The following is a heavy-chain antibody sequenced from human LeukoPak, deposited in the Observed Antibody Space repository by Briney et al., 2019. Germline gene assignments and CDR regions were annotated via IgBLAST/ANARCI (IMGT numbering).Heavy chain of an antibody. CDR3: ARELDY. CDR1: GFTFSSYA. V-gene: IGHV3-30-3*01. J-gene: IGHJ4*02. Sequence: GGSLRLSCAASGFTFSSYAMHRVRQAPGKGLEWAAVISYDGSNKYYADSVKGRFTISRDNSKNTLYLQMNSLRAEDTAVYYCARELDYWGQGTLVTVSS. CDR2: ISYDGSNK.